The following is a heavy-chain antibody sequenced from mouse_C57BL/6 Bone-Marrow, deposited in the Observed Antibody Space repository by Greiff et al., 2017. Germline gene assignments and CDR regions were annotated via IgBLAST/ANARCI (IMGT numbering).Heavy chain of an antibody. V-gene: IGHV1-26*01. D-gene: IGHD1-1*01. Sequence: VQLKESGPELVKPGASVKISCKASGYTFTDYYMNWVKQSHGKSLEWIGDINPNNGGTSYNQKFKGKATLTVDKSSSTAYMELRSLTSEDSAVYYCAIYLVATVRSTDAMDYWGQGTSVTVSS. J-gene: IGHJ4*01. CDR3: AIYLVATVRSTDAMDY. CDR1: GYTFTDYY. CDR2: INPNNGGT.